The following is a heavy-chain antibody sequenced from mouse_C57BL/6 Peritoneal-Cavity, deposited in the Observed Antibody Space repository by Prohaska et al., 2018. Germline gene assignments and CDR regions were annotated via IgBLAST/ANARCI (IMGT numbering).Heavy chain of an antibody. CDR3: ARKSDGKPMDY. J-gene: IGHJ4*01. V-gene: IGHV2-2*01. D-gene: IGHD1-1*01. Sequence: DYNAAFISKLSISKDNSKSTVFFKMNSLQADDTAIYYCARKSDGKPMDYWGQGTSVTVSS.